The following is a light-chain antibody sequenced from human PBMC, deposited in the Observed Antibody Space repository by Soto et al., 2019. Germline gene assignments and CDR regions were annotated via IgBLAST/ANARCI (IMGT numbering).Light chain of an antibody. CDR1: QPISSHNY. CDR2: GAS. J-gene: IGKJ4*01. V-gene: IGKV3-20*01. CDR3: QQYDNSPLT. Sequence: EIALTQSPGTLSLSPGERATLSCRASQPISSHNYLAWYQQKPGQAPRVLIYGASSRATGISDRFSGSGSGTDFTLTISRLEPEDFAVYYCQQYDNSPLTFGGGTKVEIK.